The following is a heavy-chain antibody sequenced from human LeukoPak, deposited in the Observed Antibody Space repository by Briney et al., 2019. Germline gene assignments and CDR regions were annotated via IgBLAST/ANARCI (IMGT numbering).Heavy chain of an antibody. V-gene: IGHV4-4*07. CDR3: ARDLGGYDYYYYYGMDV. Sequence: PSETLSLTCTVSGGSISSYYWSWIRQPAGKGLEWIGRIYTSGSTNYNPSLKGRVTMSVDTSKKQFSLKLSSVTAADTAVYYCARDLGGYDYYYYYGMDVWGQGTTVTVSS. CDR1: GGSISSYY. CDR2: IYTSGST. D-gene: IGHD5-12*01. J-gene: IGHJ6*02.